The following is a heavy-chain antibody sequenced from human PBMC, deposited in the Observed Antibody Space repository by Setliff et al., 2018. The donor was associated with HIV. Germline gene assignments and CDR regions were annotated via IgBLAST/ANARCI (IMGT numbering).Heavy chain of an antibody. J-gene: IGHJ4*02. CDR2: INPDSGDT. Sequence: ASVKVSCKASGYTFTGHYLYWMRQAPGQGLEWMGRINPDSGDTNYAQTSQGRVTLTRDTSITTAFMELSRLSSDDTALYYCARGHYDILTGYPYFDYWGQGTLVTVSS. D-gene: IGHD3-9*01. V-gene: IGHV1-2*06. CDR1: GYTFTGHY. CDR3: ARGHYDILTGYPYFDY.